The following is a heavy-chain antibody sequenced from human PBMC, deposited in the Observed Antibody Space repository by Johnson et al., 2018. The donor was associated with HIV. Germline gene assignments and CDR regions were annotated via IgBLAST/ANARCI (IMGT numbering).Heavy chain of an antibody. D-gene: IGHD6-6*01. CDR1: GFTFDDYA. CDR3: AKDTTFSSSHAFDI. CDR2: ISWNSGSI. V-gene: IGHV3-9*01. Sequence: VQLVESGGGLVQPGRSLRLSCAASGFTFDDYAMHWVRQAPGKGLEWVSGISWNSGSIGYADSVKGRFTISRDNAKNSLYLQMNSLRAEYTALYYCAKDTTFSSSHAFDIWGQGTMVTVSS. J-gene: IGHJ3*02.